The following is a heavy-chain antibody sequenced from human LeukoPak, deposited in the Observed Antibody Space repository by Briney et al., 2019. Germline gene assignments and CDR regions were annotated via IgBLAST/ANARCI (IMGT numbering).Heavy chain of an antibody. D-gene: IGHD1-26*01. CDR2: IYSGDSDT. Sequence: GESLQISCKGSGYRFTSYWIGWVRQLPGKGLEWMGIIYSGDSDTRYSPSFQGQVTISADKSISTASLQWSSLKASDTAMYYCARSGVSGLVDWFDPWGQGTLVTVSS. CDR1: GYRFTSYW. J-gene: IGHJ5*02. CDR3: ARSGVSGLVDWFDP. V-gene: IGHV5-51*01.